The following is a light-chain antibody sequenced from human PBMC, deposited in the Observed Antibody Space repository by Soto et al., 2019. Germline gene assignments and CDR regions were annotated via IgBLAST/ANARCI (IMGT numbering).Light chain of an antibody. CDR2: GAS. J-gene: IGKJ2*01. Sequence: EVVLTQSPGTLSLSPGERATLSCRASQTVTSNYLAWYQQKPGQAPRLLIYGASSRATDIPHRFGGSGSGTDFTLTISRLEPEDFALYYCQQYLSLPVTFGQGTKLEIK. V-gene: IGKV3-20*01. CDR1: QTVTSNY. CDR3: QQYLSLPVT.